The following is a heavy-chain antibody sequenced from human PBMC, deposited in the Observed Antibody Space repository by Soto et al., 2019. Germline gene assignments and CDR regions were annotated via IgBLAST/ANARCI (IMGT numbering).Heavy chain of an antibody. V-gene: IGHV3-23*01. CDR2: ISGSGGST. Sequence: EVQLLESGGGLVQPGGSLRLSCAASGFTFSSYAMSWVRQAPGKGLEWVSAISGSGGSTYYADSVKGRFTISRDNSKNPPYLQMNSLRAEDTAVYYCAKGHRITMRVVVTHTAGVDCWGQATLVTVSP. CDR1: GFTFSSYA. J-gene: IGHJ4*02. CDR3: AKGHRITMRVVVTHTAGVDC. D-gene: IGHD3-22*01.